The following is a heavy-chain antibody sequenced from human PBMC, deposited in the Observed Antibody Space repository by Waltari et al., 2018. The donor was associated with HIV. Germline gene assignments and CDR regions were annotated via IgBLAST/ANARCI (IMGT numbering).Heavy chain of an antibody. CDR2: DDPGESYT. D-gene: IGHD3-22*01. Sequence: EVQLVQSGAEVKKPGESLKISCKASGYSFTSYWIGWLRQMPGKGLEWMGIDDPGESYTRYRPSFQGQVTISADKSISTAYRLWSGLKASDAAMYYCATSRATYYDTGGYFNYWGQVTLVTVSS. CDR3: ATSRATYYDTGGYFNY. CDR1: GYSFTSYW. V-gene: IGHV5-51*03. J-gene: IGHJ4*02.